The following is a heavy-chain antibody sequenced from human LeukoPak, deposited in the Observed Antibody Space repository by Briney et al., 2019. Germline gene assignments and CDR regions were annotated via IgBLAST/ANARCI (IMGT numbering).Heavy chain of an antibody. CDR3: ARTNMPAREGTYFDY. V-gene: IGHV5-51*01. Sequence: GESLKISSKGSGYSFTSYWNGWVRQMPGKSLEWMGIIYPGDSDTRYSPSFQGQVTISADKSISTAYLQWSSLKASDTAIYYCARTNMPAREGTYFDYWGQGTLVTVSS. J-gene: IGHJ4*02. CDR2: IYPGDSDT. D-gene: IGHD6-6*01. CDR1: GYSFTSYW.